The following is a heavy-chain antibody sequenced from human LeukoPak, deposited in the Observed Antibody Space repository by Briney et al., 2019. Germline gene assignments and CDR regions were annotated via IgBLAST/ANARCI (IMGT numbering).Heavy chain of an antibody. CDR2: IYPGDSDT. Sequence: GESLKIPCKGFGYSFTSYWIGWVRQMPGKGLEWMGIIYPGDSDTRYSPSFQGQVTISADKSISTAYLQWSSLKASDTAMYYCARYIAAAGTFFDYWGQGTLVTVSS. J-gene: IGHJ4*02. CDR1: GYSFTSYW. CDR3: ARYIAAAGTFFDY. V-gene: IGHV5-51*01. D-gene: IGHD6-13*01.